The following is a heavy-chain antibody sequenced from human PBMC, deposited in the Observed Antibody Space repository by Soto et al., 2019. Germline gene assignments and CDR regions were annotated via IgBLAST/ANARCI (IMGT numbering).Heavy chain of an antibody. CDR1: GGSINSDY. J-gene: IGHJ3*02. Sequence: SETLSLTCTVSGGSINSDYWTWIRQPPGRGLEWIGYIYYTGSTSYNPSLRSRVTISVDRSKNQFSLKLSSVTAADTAVYYCASQNYDSSGYYHPDDAFDIWGPGTMVTVSS. D-gene: IGHD3-22*01. CDR2: IYYTGST. V-gene: IGHV4-59*01. CDR3: ASQNYDSSGYYHPDDAFDI.